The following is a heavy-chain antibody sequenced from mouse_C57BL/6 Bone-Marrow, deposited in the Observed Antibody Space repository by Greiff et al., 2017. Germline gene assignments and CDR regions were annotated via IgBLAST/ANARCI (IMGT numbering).Heavy chain of an antibody. CDR2: IYPGDGDT. D-gene: IGHD2-4*01. J-gene: IGHJ2*01. V-gene: IGHV1-82*01. CDR1: GYAFSSSW. CDR3: ARGGLRQGLLFDY. Sequence: QVQLQQSGPELVKPGASVKISCKASGYAFSSSWMNWVKQRPGKGLEWIGRIYPGDGDTNYNGKFKGKATLTADKSSSTAYMQLSSLTSEDSAVYFCARGGLRQGLLFDYWGQGTTLTVSS.